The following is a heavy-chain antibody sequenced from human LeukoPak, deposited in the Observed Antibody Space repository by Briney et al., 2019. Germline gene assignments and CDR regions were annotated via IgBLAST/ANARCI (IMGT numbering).Heavy chain of an antibody. Sequence: GGSLRLSCAASAITFSTFAMSWVRQAPGKGLECVSVISGGAGSTYYADSVKGRFTISRDNSKNTLYLQMNSLRAEDTAVYYCARGLNPQLGYYYYYGMDVWGQGTTVTVSS. CDR1: AITFSTFA. J-gene: IGHJ6*02. CDR2: ISGGAGST. CDR3: ARGLNPQLGYYYYYGMDV. D-gene: IGHD3-16*01. V-gene: IGHV3-23*01.